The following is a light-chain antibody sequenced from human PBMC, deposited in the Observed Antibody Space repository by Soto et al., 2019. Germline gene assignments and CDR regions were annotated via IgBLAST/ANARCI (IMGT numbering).Light chain of an antibody. CDR2: ASS. V-gene: IGKV3-15*01. CDR3: QQYNVWPGWT. CDR1: QNIRSH. Sequence: EIVMTQSPATLSVSPGESATLSCRASQNIRSHLAWYQLRPGQAPRLLIYASSTRATVIPARFSSSGSGTEFTLTISSLQSEDFALYFCQQYNVWPGWTFGQGTKVGVK. J-gene: IGKJ1*01.